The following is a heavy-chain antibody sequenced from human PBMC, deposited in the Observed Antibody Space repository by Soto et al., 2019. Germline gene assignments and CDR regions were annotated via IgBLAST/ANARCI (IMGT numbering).Heavy chain of an antibody. V-gene: IGHV4-30-4*01. J-gene: IGHJ6*02. Sequence: PSETLSLTCTVSGGSINSDDYYWSWIRQPPGKGLEWIGYIYYSGSTYYNPSLKSRLTMSVDTSKNQFSLNLSSLTVADTAVYYCAREHRLSAWGYYGMDVWGQGPTVTVSS. CDR3: AREHRLSAWGYYGMDV. CDR2: IYYSGST. D-gene: IGHD3-16*01. CDR1: GGSINSDDYY.